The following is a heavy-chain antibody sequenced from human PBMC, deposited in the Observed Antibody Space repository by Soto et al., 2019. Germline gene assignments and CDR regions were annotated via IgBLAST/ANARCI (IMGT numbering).Heavy chain of an antibody. CDR1: GFTFSSYG. CDR2: IWYDGSNK. V-gene: IGHV3-33*01. CDR3: ARDTTYYYDRSGYYYVPDY. J-gene: IGHJ4*02. Sequence: QVQLVESGGGVVQPGRSLRLSCAASGFTFSSYGMHWVRQAPGKGLEWVAVIWYDGSNKYYADSVKGRFTISRDNSKNTLYLQMNSLRAEETAVYYCARDTTYYYDRSGYYYVPDYWGQGTLVTVSS. D-gene: IGHD3-22*01.